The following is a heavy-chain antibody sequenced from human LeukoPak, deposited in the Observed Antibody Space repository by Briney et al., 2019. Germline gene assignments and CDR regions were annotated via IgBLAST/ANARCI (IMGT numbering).Heavy chain of an antibody. CDR1: GITLSHYG. D-gene: IGHD3-22*01. CDR2: ISDSGGRT. J-gene: IGHJ4*02. V-gene: IGHV3-23*01. CDR3: AKRGAVIRVILVGFHKEAYYFDS. Sequence: PGGSLRLSCAVSGITLSHYGMSWVRQAPGKGLEWDAGISDSGGRTNYADSVKGRFTISRDNPKNTLYLQMNSLRAEDTAVYFCAKRGAVIRVILVGFHKEAYYFDSWGQGALVTDSS.